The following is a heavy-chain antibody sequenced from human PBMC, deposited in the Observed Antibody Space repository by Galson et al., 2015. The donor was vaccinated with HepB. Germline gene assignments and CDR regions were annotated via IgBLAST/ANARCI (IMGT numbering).Heavy chain of an antibody. CDR2: ISSSSSYI. D-gene: IGHD3-16*01. J-gene: IGHJ4*02. CDR1: GFTFSSYS. V-gene: IGHV3-21*01. Sequence: SLRLSCAASGFTFSSYSMNWVRQAPGKGLEWVSSISSSSSYIYYADSVKGRFTISRDNAKNSLYLQMNSLRAEDTAVYYCARGRRFGGIMIVADYWGQGTLVTVSS. CDR3: ARGRRFGGIMIVADY.